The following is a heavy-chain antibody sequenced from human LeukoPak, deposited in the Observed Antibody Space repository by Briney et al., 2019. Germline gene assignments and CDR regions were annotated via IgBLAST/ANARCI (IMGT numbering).Heavy chain of an antibody. Sequence: GGSLRLSCAASGFTFSTYAMSWVRQAPGKGLEWVSAISGSGGSTYYADSVKGRFTISRDNSKNTLYLQMNSLRAEDTSIYFCARALEQETVIALDSWGQGTLVTVSS. CDR3: ARALEQETVIALDS. D-gene: IGHD6-13*01. J-gene: IGHJ4*02. CDR2: ISGSGGST. V-gene: IGHV3-23*01. CDR1: GFTFSTYA.